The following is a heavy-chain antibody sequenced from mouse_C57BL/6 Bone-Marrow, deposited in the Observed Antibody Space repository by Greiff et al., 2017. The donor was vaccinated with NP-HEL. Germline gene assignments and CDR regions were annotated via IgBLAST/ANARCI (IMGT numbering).Heavy chain of an antibody. D-gene: IGHD1-1*01. V-gene: IGHV6-3*01. CDR2: IRLKSDTYAT. Sequence: EVMLVESGGGLVQPGGSMKLSCVASGFTFSNYWMNWVRQSPEKGLEWVAQIRLKSDTYATHYAESVKGRFTISRDDSKSSVYLQMNNLRAEDTGIYYCTGLIITTGSYYFDYWGQGTTLTVSS. J-gene: IGHJ2*01. CDR1: GFTFSNYW. CDR3: TGLIITTGSYYFDY.